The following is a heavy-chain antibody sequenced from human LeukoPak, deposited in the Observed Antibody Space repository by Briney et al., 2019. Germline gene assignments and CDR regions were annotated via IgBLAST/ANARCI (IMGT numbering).Heavy chain of an antibody. CDR3: ARVDGSPDS. D-gene: IGHD2-15*01. Sequence: ASVNVSCKASGYTFTRYDINWVRQATGQGLEWMGWVNLKSGNTGSAQKFQGRVTITRDTSINTAYMELSSLRPEDTGVYYCARVDGSPDSWGQGTLVTVSS. CDR2: VNLKSGNT. J-gene: IGHJ4*02. CDR1: GYTFTRYD. V-gene: IGHV1-8*03.